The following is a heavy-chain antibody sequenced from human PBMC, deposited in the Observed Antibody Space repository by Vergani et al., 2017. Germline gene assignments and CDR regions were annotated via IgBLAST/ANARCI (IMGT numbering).Heavy chain of an antibody. CDR3: AKDNVPGYYDSSGYCDY. D-gene: IGHD3-22*01. CDR1: GFTFSSYG. J-gene: IGHJ4*02. CDR2: IWYDGSNK. V-gene: IGHV3-33*06. Sequence: QVQLVESGGGVVQPGRSLRLSCAASGFTFSSYGMHWVRQAPGKGLEWVAVIWYDGSNKYYGDSVKGRFTISRDNSKNTLYLEMNSLRAEDTAVYYCAKDNVPGYYDSSGYCDYWGQGTLVTVSS.